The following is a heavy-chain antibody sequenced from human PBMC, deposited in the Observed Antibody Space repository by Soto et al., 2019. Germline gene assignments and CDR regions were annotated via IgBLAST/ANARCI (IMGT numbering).Heavy chain of an antibody. Sequence: AASVKVSCKASGGTFSSYAISWVRQAPGQGLEWMGGIIPIFGTANYAQKFQGRVTITADEFTSTAYMELSSLRSEDTAVYYCAREGIANSYGYWLFDYWGQGTLVTVS. V-gene: IGHV1-69*13. CDR1: GGTFSSYA. J-gene: IGHJ4*02. D-gene: IGHD5-18*01. CDR3: AREGIANSYGYWLFDY. CDR2: IIPIFGTA.